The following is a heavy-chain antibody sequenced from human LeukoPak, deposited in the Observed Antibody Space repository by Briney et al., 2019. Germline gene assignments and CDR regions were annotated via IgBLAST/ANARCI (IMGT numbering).Heavy chain of an antibody. CDR3: ATTYYDVWSGHSTAFDI. J-gene: IGHJ3*02. V-gene: IGHV3-23*01. CDR1: GFTFSSYA. CDR2: ISGSGDGT. Sequence: GGSLRLSCAASGFTFSSYAMSWVRQAPGKGLEWVSAISGSGDGTYYADSVKGRFTISRDNSKNTLYLQLNSLRAEDTAVYYCATTYYDVWSGHSTAFDIWGQETMVTVSS. D-gene: IGHD3-3*01.